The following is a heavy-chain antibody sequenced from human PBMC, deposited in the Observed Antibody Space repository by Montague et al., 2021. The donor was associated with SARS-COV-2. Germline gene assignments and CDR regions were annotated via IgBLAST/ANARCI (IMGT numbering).Heavy chain of an antibody. Sequence: RLSLSASGFTFSSYSMNWVRQAPGKGLEWVSSISSSSSYIYYADSVKGRFTISRDNAKNSLYLQMNSLRAEDTAVYYCARDDYVWGSYRYSQYNWFDPWGQGTLVTVSS. CDR2: ISSSSSYI. J-gene: IGHJ5*02. CDR1: GFTFSSYS. CDR3: ARDDYVWGSYRYSQYNWFDP. D-gene: IGHD3-16*02. V-gene: IGHV3-21*01.